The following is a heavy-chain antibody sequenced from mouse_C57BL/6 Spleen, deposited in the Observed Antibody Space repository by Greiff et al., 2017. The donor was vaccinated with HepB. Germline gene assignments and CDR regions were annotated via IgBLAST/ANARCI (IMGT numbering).Heavy chain of an antibody. CDR1: GYTFTSYG. Sequence: QVQLQQSGAELARPGASVKLSCKASGYTFTSYGISWVKQRTGQGLEWIGEIYPRSGNTYYNEKFKGKATLTADKSSSTSYMELRSLTSEDSAVYFCAREEDYYGSSYDFDYWGQGTTLTVSS. V-gene: IGHV1-81*01. CDR3: AREEDYYGSSYDFDY. J-gene: IGHJ2*01. CDR2: IYPRSGNT. D-gene: IGHD1-1*01.